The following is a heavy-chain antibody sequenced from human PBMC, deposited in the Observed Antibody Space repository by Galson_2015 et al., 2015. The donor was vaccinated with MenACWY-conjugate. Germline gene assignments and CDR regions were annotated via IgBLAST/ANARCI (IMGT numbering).Heavy chain of an antibody. D-gene: IGHD1-26*01. J-gene: IGHJ4*02. CDR3: ARVGVGATYYFDY. V-gene: IGHV1-18*01. CDR2: ISVYNGNT. CDR1: GCTFTNYH. Sequence: SVKVSCKASGCTFTNYHISWVRQAPGQGLEWMGWISVYNGNTNYAQKFQDRVTMTTETSTNTAYMELRSLTSDDAAVYYCARVGVGATYYFDYWGQGALVTVSS.